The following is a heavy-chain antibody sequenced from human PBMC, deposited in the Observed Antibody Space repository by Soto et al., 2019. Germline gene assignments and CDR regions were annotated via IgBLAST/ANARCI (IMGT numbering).Heavy chain of an antibody. CDR3: ARGRLVVTALFTP. CDR2: INHSGST. CDR1: GGSFSGYY. J-gene: IGHJ5*02. V-gene: IGHV4-34*01. D-gene: IGHD2-21*02. Sequence: SETLSLTCAVYGGSFSGYYWSWIRQPPGKGLEWIGEINHSGSTNYNPSLKSRVTISVDTSKNQFSLKLSSVTAADTAVYYCARGRLVVTALFTPWGQGTLVTVSS.